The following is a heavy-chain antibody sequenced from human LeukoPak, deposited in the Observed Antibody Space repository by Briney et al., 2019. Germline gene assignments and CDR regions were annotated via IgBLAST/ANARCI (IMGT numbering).Heavy chain of an antibody. CDR3: ARSGIAVAFNWFDP. CDR2: ISAYNGNT. V-gene: IGHV1-18*01. CDR1: GYTFTSYG. J-gene: IGHJ5*02. Sequence: ASVKVSCTASGYTFTSYGISWVRQAPGQGLEWMGWISAYNGNTNYAQKLQGRVTMTTDTSTSTAYMELRSLRSDDTAVYYCARSGIAVAFNWFDPWGQGTLVTVSS. D-gene: IGHD6-19*01.